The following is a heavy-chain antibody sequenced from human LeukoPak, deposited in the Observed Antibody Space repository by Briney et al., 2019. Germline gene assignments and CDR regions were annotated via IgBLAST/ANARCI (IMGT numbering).Heavy chain of an antibody. CDR3: ARMGYCSSTSCPPLTRMDV. D-gene: IGHD2-2*01. CDR2: IKQDGSEK. Sequence: GGSLRLSCAASGFTFSSYAMHWVRQAPGKGLEWVANIKQDGSEKYYVDSVRGRFTISRDNAKNSLYLQMNSLRAEDTAVYYCARMGYCSSTSCPPLTRMDVWGQGTTVTVSS. CDR1: GFTFSSYA. J-gene: IGHJ6*02. V-gene: IGHV3-7*01.